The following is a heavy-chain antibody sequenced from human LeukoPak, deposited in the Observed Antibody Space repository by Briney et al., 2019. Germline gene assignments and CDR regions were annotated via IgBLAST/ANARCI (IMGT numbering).Heavy chain of an antibody. CDR2: IYCSGST. J-gene: IGHJ4*02. CDR3: ARFARGAGDYYFDY. CDR1: GGSISSYY. Sequence: SETLSLTCTVSGGSISSYYWSWIRQPPGKGLEWIGYIYCSGSTNYNPSLKSRVTISVDTSKNQFSLKLSSVTAADTAVYYCARFARGAGDYYFDYWGQGTLVTVSS. D-gene: IGHD7-27*01. V-gene: IGHV4-59*08.